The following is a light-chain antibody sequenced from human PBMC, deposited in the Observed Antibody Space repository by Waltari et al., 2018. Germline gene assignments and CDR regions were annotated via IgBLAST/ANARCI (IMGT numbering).Light chain of an antibody. J-gene: IGKJ1*01. CDR2: ETS. CDR1: HSISKY. CDR3: QKYERLPAT. Sequence: LTQSPATLSLSPGERATLSCRARHSISKYLAWYQQKPGQTPRLLIYETSRRATGSPDRFSGSGSGTDFSLTISRLEPEDFAVYYCQKYERLPATFGQGTKVEFK. V-gene: IGKV3-20*01.